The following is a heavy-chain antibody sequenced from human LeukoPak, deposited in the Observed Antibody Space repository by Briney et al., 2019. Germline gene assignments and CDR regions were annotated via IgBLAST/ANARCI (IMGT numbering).Heavy chain of an antibody. D-gene: IGHD3-22*01. CDR2: IYHSGST. J-gene: IGHJ3*02. V-gene: IGHV4-38-2*02. CDR3: ARSMIVAPRAFDI. Sequence: PSETLSLTCTVSGYSISSGYYWGWIRQPPGKGLEWIGSIYHSGSTYYNPSLKSRVTISVDTSKNQFSLKLNSVTAADTAVYYCARSMIVAPRAFDIWGQGTMVTVSS. CDR1: GYSISSGYY.